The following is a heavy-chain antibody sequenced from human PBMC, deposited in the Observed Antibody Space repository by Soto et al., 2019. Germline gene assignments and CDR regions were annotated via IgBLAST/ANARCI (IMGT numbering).Heavy chain of an antibody. D-gene: IGHD3-22*01. V-gene: IGHV4-30-4*01. Sequence: SETLSLTCTVSGGSISSGDYYWSWIRQPPGKGLEWIGYIYYSGGTYYNPSLKSRVTISVDTSKNQFSLKLSSVTAADTAVYYCARGFLPRSRSTRIDLADYYFDYWGQGTLVTVSS. CDR3: ARGFLPRSRSTRIDLADYYFDY. CDR2: IYYSGGT. CDR1: GGSISSGDYY. J-gene: IGHJ4*02.